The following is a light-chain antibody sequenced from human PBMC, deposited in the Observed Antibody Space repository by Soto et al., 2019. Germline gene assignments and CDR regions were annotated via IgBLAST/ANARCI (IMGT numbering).Light chain of an antibody. CDR1: QSISSL. J-gene: IGKJ5*01. CDR2: DAS. Sequence: DSQMTQSPSALSASVGDRVTITCRASQSISSLLALYQQKPGKAPKLLIYDASSLKSGVPSRFSGSGSGTDFTLTISSLQPEDFATYYCQQSYSTPSITFGQGTRLEN. V-gene: IGKV1-5*01. CDR3: QQSYSTPSIT.